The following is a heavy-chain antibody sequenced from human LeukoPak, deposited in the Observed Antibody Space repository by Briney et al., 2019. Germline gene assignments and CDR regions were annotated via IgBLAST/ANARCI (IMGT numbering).Heavy chain of an antibody. V-gene: IGHV4-39*07. CDR3: ARAVAGIYYYYMDV. Sequence: SETLSLTCTASGGSISSSSYYWGWIRQPPGKGLEWIGSIYYSGSTYYNPSLKSRVTISVDTSKNQFSLKLSSVTAADTAVYYCARAVAGIYYYYMDVWGKGTTVTVSS. CDR2: IYYSGST. CDR1: GGSISSSSYY. J-gene: IGHJ6*03. D-gene: IGHD6-19*01.